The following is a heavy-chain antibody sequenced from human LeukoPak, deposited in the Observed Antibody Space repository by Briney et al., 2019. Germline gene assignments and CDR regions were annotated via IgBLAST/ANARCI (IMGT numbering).Heavy chain of an antibody. CDR1: GFTLSRYS. Sequence: GGSLRLSCAASGFTLSRYSMNWVRRAPGKGLEWVSSISSSDSKYYVDSVKGRFTISRDNAKNSLYLQIYCVREGYSYGHAVDYWGQGTLVTVSS. V-gene: IGHV3-21*06. CDR3: DY. J-gene: IGHJ4*02. CDR2: ISSSDSK. D-gene: IGHD5-18*01.